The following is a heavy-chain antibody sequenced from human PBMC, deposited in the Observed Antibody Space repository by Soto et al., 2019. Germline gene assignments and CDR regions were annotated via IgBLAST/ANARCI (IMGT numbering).Heavy chain of an antibody. V-gene: IGHV4-34*01. Sequence: QVQLQQWGAGPLRPLETLSLTSGVSGASFSGYYWAWIRQSPGKGLEWIGEINDRGSINYNPSLKSRVSISVDTSKNHYSLNLRSVTAAVTAVYYCARESHDILTGPPWVWYFDLWGRGTLVTLSS. CDR1: GASFSGYY. CDR2: INDRGSI. CDR3: ARESHDILTGPPWVWYFDL. D-gene: IGHD3-9*01. J-gene: IGHJ2*01.